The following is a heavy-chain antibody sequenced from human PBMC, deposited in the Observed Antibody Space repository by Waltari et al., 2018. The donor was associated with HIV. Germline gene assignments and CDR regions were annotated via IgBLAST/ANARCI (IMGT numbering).Heavy chain of an antibody. CDR2: VYTSGTT. J-gene: IGHJ5*02. Sequence: QVQLQESGPGLVKPSQTLSLTCPVSGGSLRSGSYSWSWIRQPAGKGLEWIGRVYTSGTTNYNPSLKSRVTISVDTSKNQISLKMRSVTAADTAVYYCARVSLAGWFDPWGQGTLVTVSS. D-gene: IGHD6-19*01. CDR1: GGSLRSGSYS. CDR3: ARVSLAGWFDP. V-gene: IGHV4-61*02.